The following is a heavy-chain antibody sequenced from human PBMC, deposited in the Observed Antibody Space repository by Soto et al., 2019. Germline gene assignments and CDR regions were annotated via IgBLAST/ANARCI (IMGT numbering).Heavy chain of an antibody. CDR2: ISSSSSYI. V-gene: IGHV3-21*01. D-gene: IGHD3-10*01. CDR3: AREEGTMVRGVTFGH. CDR1: GFTFSSYS. J-gene: IGHJ6*04. Sequence: GGSLRLSCAASGFTFSSYSMNWVRQAPGKGLEWVSSISSSSSYIYYADSVKGRFTISRDNAKNSLYLQMNSLRAEDTAVYYCAREEGTMVRGVTFGHWGKGTTVTVSS.